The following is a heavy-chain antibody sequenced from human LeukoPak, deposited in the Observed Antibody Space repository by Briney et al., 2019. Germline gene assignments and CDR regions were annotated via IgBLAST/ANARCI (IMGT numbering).Heavy chain of an antibody. CDR2: ISGSGGST. D-gene: IGHD3-3*01. J-gene: IGHJ4*02. CDR1: GFTFSSYA. CDR3: AKQGVLRFLEWLPAYY. Sequence: GGSLRLSCAASGFTFSSYAMSWVRQAPGKGLEWVSAISGSGGSTYYADSVKGRFTISRDNSKNMLYLQMNSLRAEDTAVYYCAKQGVLRFLEWLPAYYWGQGTLVTVSS. V-gene: IGHV3-23*01.